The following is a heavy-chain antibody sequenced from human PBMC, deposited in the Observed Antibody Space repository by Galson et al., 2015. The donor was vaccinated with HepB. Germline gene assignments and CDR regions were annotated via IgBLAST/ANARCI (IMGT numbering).Heavy chain of an antibody. V-gene: IGHV3-48*04. Sequence: SLRLSCAASGFTFSSYNMNWLRQAPGKGLEWVSYISTSSNTIYYADSVKGRFTISRDNAKNSLYLQMNRLRAEDTAVYYCAGTYSSGWSDYWGQGSLVTASS. CDR3: AGTYSSGWSDY. D-gene: IGHD6-19*01. CDR2: ISTSSNTI. J-gene: IGHJ4*02. CDR1: GFTFSSYN.